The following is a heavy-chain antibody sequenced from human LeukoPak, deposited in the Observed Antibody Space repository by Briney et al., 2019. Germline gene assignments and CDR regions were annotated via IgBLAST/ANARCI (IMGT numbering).Heavy chain of an antibody. D-gene: IGHD3-10*01. V-gene: IGHV1-69*04. J-gene: IGHJ4*02. CDR1: GGTFSSYA. CDR2: IIPILGIA. Sequence: SVKVSCKASGGTFSSYAISWVRQAPGQGLEWMGRIIPILGIANYAQKFQGRVTITADKSASTAYMELSSLRSEDTAVYYCAKGGRGSWAGNTGDWGQGTLV. CDR3: AKGGRGSWAGNTGD.